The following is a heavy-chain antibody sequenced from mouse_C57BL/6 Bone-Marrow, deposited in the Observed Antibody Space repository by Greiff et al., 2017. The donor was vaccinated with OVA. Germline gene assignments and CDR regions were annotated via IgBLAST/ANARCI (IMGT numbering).Heavy chain of an antibody. Sequence: VHLVESGPELVKPGASVKLSCKASGYTFTSYDINWVKQRPGQGLEWIGWIYPRDGSTKYNEKFKGKATLTVDTSSSTAYMELHSLTSEDSAVYFCARRGDYDPYWYFDVWGTGTTVTVSS. J-gene: IGHJ1*03. V-gene: IGHV1-85*01. D-gene: IGHD2-4*01. CDR2: IYPRDGST. CDR1: GYTFTSYD. CDR3: ARRGDYDPYWYFDV.